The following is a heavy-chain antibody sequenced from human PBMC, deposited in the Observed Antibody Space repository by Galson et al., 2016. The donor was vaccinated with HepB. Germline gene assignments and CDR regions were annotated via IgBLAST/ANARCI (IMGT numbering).Heavy chain of an antibody. CDR2: TYNSEII. CDR3: ATYLVGHGGTGY. CDR1: GASVSSDFYH. Sequence: SETLSLTCSVSGASVSSDFYHWSWIRRPPGRGLEWIGHTYNSEIISNNPSLRSRVTISIDASQNQFSLKLSSVTAADTAVYYCATYLVGHGGTGYCGHGSLGTISS. D-gene: IGHD3-16*01. J-gene: IGHJ4*01. V-gene: IGHV4-61*01.